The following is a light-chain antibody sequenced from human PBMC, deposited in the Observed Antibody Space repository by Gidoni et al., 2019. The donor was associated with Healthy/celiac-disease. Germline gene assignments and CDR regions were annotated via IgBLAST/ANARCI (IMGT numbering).Light chain of an antibody. CDR3: QQYGSSPRT. CDR1: QSVSSSY. Sequence: ELVLTQSPGTLSLSPGERATLSCRASQSVSSSYLAWYQQKPGQAPRLLICGASSRATGIPDRFSGSGSGTDFTLTISRLEPEDFAVYYCQQYGSSPRTFGQGTKVEIK. V-gene: IGKV3-20*01. CDR2: GAS. J-gene: IGKJ1*01.